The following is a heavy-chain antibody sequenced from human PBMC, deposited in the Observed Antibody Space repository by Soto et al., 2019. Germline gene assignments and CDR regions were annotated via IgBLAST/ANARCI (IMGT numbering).Heavy chain of an antibody. CDR3: ARTRQSSSSWHQDNAFDI. CDR2: INPSGGST. J-gene: IGHJ3*02. D-gene: IGHD6-13*01. V-gene: IGHV1-46*03. CDR1: GYTFTSYY. Sequence: ASVKVSCKASGYTFTSYYMDWVRQAPGQGLEWMGIINPSGGSTSYAQKFQGRVTMTRDTSTSTVYMELSSLRSEDTAVYYCARTRQSSSSWHQDNAFDIWGQGTMVTVS.